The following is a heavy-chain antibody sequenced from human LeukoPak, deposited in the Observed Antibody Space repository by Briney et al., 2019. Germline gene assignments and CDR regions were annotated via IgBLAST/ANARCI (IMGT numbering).Heavy chain of an antibody. CDR1: GGSISSYD. J-gene: IGHJ4*02. V-gene: IGHV4-59*01. Sequence: SETLSLTCTVSGGSISSYDWSWIRQPPGKGLEWIGYIYYSGSTNYNPSLKSRVTISVDTSKNQFSLKLSSVTAADTAVYYCARGKVQGVIFDYWGQGTLVTVSS. CDR3: ARGKVQGVIFDY. CDR2: IYYSGST. D-gene: IGHD3-10*01.